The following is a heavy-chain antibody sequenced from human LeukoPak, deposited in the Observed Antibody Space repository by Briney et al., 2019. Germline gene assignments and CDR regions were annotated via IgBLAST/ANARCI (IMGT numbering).Heavy chain of an antibody. Sequence: PGGSLRLSCAASGFTFSSYWMNWVRQATGKGLEWVSAIGTAGDTYYPGSVKGRFTISRENAKNSLYLQMNSLRAGDTAVYYCARSINYYDSSGSILSSYFDYWGQGTLVTVSS. CDR3: ARSINYYDSSGSILSSYFDY. D-gene: IGHD3-22*01. CDR1: GFTFSSYW. CDR2: IGTAGDT. V-gene: IGHV3-13*01. J-gene: IGHJ4*02.